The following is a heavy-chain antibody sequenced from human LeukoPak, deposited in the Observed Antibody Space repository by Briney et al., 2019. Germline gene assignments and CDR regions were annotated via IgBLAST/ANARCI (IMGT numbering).Heavy chain of an antibody. CDR1: GGSINSDDW. D-gene: IGHD1-1*01. CDR2: IYHRSGTP. V-gene: IGHV4-4*02. Sequence: PSETLSLTCAVSGGSINSDDWWSWVRQSPGKGLEWIGAIYHRSGTPTYNPSLKSRVTISVDKSKNQFSLNLSSVTAADTAVYLCAGGGNWRLDPWGQGTLVTVSS. CDR3: AGGGNWRLDP. J-gene: IGHJ5*02.